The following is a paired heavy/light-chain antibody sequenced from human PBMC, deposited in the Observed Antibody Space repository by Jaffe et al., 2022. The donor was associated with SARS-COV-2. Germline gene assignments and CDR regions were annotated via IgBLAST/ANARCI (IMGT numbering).Light chain of an antibody. J-gene: IGLJ2*01. V-gene: IGLV2-14*01. Sequence: QSALTQPASVSGSPGQSITISCTATSSGVGDYNYVSWYQQHPGKAPKLMIYEVSNRPSGVPDRFSGSRSGNTASLTISGLQAEDEADYYCNSYTISSTLVFGGGTKLTVL. CDR3: NSYTISSTLV. CDR2: EVS. CDR1: SSGVGDYNY.
Heavy chain of an antibody. CDR1: GFTFSDYY. D-gene: IGHD3-9*01. CDR2: ISGNGRII. CDR3: ARLKDTYDILNGYQPDWAFDI. J-gene: IGHJ3*02. V-gene: IGHV3-11*01. Sequence: QVQLVESGGGLVKPAGSLRLSCAASGFTFSDYYMSWIRQAPGKGLEWVSYISGNGRIIYYADSVEGRFTISRDNAKNSLYLQMNSLRAEDTAVYYCARLKDTYDILNGYQPDWAFDIWGQGTMVTVSS.